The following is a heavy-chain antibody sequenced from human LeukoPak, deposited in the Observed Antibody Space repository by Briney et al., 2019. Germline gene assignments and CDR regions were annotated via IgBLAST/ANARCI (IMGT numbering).Heavy chain of an antibody. CDR2: IDGPSDSI. Sequence: GGSLRLSCAASGFIFSKYAMEWVRQAPGKGLEWVSSIDGPSDSIYYADSVKGRFTISRDDAKNSVYLQMNDLRAEDTAVYYCVRHGDTDSCLANWGQGTLVTVSS. V-gene: IGHV3-21*06. J-gene: IGHJ4*02. CDR3: VRHGDTDSCLAN. D-gene: IGHD2-2*01. CDR1: GFIFSKYA.